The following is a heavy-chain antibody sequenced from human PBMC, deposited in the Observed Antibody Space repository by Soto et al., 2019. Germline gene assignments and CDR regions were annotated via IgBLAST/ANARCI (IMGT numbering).Heavy chain of an antibody. Sequence: EVQLLESGGGLVQPGGSLRLSCAASGFTFSSYAMNWVRQAPGKGLEWVSVISGSDGSTYYADSVKGRFTISSDNSKNTLDLQMNSLRAEDTAVYYCARRSSSWYFDYWGQGTLVTVSS. V-gene: IGHV3-23*01. D-gene: IGHD6-13*01. J-gene: IGHJ4*02. CDR1: GFTFSSYA. CDR3: ARRSSSWYFDY. CDR2: ISGSDGST.